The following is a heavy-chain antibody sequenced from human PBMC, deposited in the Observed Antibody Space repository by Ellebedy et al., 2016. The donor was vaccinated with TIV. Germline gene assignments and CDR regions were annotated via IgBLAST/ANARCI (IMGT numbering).Heavy chain of an antibody. V-gene: IGHV3-30*19. CDR2: ISYDGSNK. D-gene: IGHD5-24*01. CDR1: GFTFSSYG. Sequence: GGSLRLXXAASGFTFSSYGMHWVRQAPGKGLEWVAVISYDGSNKYYADSVKGRFTISRDNSKNTLYLQMNSLRAEDTAVYYCARFATWTSTSLYWGQGTLVTVSS. CDR3: ARFATWTSTSLY. J-gene: IGHJ4*02.